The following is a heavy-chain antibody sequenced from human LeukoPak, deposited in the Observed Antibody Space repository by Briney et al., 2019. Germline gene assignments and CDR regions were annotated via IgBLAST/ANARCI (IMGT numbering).Heavy chain of an antibody. J-gene: IGHJ4*02. Sequence: ESLKISCKDSGYSFTNYWIGWVRQMPGKGLEWMGIIHSADSNTKYSPSFQGQVTISADKSISTTYLQWSGLKASDTAMYYCAGARHGDYRWDYWGQGTLVTASS. CDR3: AGARHGDYRWDY. CDR1: GYSFTNYW. CDR2: IHSADSNT. V-gene: IGHV5-51*01. D-gene: IGHD4-17*01.